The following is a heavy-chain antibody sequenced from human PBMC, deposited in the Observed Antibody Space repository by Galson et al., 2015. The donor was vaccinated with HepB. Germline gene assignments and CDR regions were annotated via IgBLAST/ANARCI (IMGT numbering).Heavy chain of an antibody. Sequence: PLRLSCAASGFTFSDYSMTWIRQAPGKGLEWISYISLSNIIYYADSVKGRFTTSRDNAKHSLYLQMNGLRVEDTAVYYCARATLGWIDPWGQGTRVTVSS. CDR2: ISLSNII. V-gene: IGHV3-11*01. D-gene: IGHD2/OR15-2a*01. J-gene: IGHJ5*02. CDR1: GFTFSDYS. CDR3: ARATLGWIDP.